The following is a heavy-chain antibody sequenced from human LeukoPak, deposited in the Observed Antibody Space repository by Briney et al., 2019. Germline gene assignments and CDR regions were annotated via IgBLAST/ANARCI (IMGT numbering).Heavy chain of an antibody. J-gene: IGHJ5*02. V-gene: IGHV4-59*08. Sequence: SETLSLTCTVSGDXMSSYHCSWLRQPPGKGLEWIGYVIYSGRTNYNPSPKSRVIISVDKSKNQFSLKVNSVTAADTAVYYCATHRVVASAGWFDPWGQGTLVTVSS. CDR1: GDXMSSYH. D-gene: IGHD2-2*01. CDR2: VIYSGRT. CDR3: ATHRVVASAGWFDP.